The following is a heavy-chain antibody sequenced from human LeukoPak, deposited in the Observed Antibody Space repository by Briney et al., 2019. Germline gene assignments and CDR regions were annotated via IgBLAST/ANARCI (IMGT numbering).Heavy chain of an antibody. V-gene: IGHV4-59*01. CDR3: ARDPRGGYSYGLGMDV. Sequence: SETLSLTCTVSGGSISYYYWSWIRQPPGKGLEWIGYIYYSGNTNYNPSLKSRVTISVDMSKNQFSLKLSSVTAADTAVYYCARDPRGGYSYGLGMDVWGQGTTVTVSS. J-gene: IGHJ6*02. CDR2: IYYSGNT. CDR1: GGSISYYY. D-gene: IGHD5-18*01.